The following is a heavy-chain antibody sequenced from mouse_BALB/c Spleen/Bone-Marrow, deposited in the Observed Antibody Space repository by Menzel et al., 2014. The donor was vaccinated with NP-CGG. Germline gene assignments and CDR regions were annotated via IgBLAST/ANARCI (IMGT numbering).Heavy chain of an antibody. J-gene: IGHJ4*01. CDR2: INPSNGRT. CDR3: VRGGGSYYAMDY. CDR1: GYTFTSYW. V-gene: IGHV1S81*02. Sequence: VQLQQSGAELVKPGASVKLSCKASGYTFTSYWMHWVKQRPGQGLEWIGEINPSNGRTNYNEKFKSKATLTVDKSSSTAYMQLRGLTSDVSAVYCCVRGGGSYYAMDYWGQGTSVTVPS. D-gene: IGHD1-1*02.